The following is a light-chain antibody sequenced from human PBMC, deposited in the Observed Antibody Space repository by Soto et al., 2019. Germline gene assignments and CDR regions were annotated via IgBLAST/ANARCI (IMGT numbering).Light chain of an antibody. Sequence: AIRMTQSPSSLSASTGDTFTITCRASQDIGSVLDWYQQKPGTAPKVLISGASNLHGGVPSRFRGSGSRTDFTLTITHLQSEDFATYYRQHYLNSPITFGQGTRLEIK. J-gene: IGKJ5*01. CDR1: QDIGSV. V-gene: IGKV1-8*01. CDR2: GAS. CDR3: QHYLNSPIT.